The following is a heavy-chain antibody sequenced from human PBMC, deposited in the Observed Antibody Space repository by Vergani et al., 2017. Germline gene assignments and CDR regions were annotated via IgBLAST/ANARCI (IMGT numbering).Heavy chain of an antibody. CDR3: ARLKYWSGCSCYRGSCYYYGMDV. V-gene: IGHV4-34*01. CDR2: INHSGST. D-gene: IGHD2-15*01. CDR1: GGSFSGYY. Sequence: QVQLQQWGAGLLKPSETLSLTCAVYGGSFSGYYWSWIRQPPGKGLEWIGEINHSGSTNYNPSLKSRVTISVDTSKNQFSLKLSSVTAADTAVYYCARLKYWSGCSCYRGSCYYYGMDVWGQGTTVTVSS. J-gene: IGHJ6*02.